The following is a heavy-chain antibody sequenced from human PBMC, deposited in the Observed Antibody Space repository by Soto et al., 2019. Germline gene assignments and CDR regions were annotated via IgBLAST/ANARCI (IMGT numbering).Heavy chain of an antibody. V-gene: IGHV5-51*01. Sequence: GESLKISCKGSGYSFTSYWIGWVRQMPGKGLEWMGIIYPGDSDTRYSPSFQGQVTISADKSISTAYLQWSSLKASDTAMYYCVRAHQLQTYYYYGMDVWGQGTTVTV. J-gene: IGHJ6*02. CDR2: IYPGDSDT. CDR1: GYSFTSYW. D-gene: IGHD2-2*01. CDR3: VRAHQLQTYYYYGMDV.